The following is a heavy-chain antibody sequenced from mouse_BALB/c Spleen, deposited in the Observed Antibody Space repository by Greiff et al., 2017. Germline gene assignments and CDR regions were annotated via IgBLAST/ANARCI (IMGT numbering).Heavy chain of an antibody. Sequence: QVQLKESGPGLVAPSQSLSITCTVSGFSLTGYGVHWVRQPPGKGLEWLGMIWGGGSTDYNSALKSRLSISKDNSKSQVFLKMNSLQTDDTAMYYCASLRQLGLTGAMDYWGQGTSVTVSS. CDR1: GFSLTGYG. D-gene: IGHD3-2*01. J-gene: IGHJ4*01. CDR2: IWGGGST. CDR3: ASLRQLGLTGAMDY. V-gene: IGHV2-6-7*01.